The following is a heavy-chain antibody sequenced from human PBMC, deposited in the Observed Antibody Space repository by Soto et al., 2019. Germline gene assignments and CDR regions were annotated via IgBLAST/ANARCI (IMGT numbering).Heavy chain of an antibody. CDR3: ASRDPGTSVDY. D-gene: IGHD1-7*01. V-gene: IGHV4-4*02. Sequence: PSETLSVTCAFSVGSFTINSWGTWFRQPPGQGLEWIGEIYRTGSTNYNPSLKSRVTISLDKSENQFSLKVTSLTAADTAVYYCASRDPGTSVDYWGQGTLVTVSS. CDR1: VGSFTINSW. J-gene: IGHJ4*02. CDR2: IYRTGST.